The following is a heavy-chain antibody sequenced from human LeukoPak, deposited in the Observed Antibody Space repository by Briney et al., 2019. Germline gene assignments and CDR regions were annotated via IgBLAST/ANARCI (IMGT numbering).Heavy chain of an antibody. V-gene: IGHV4-39*07. J-gene: IGHJ4*02. CDR3: ARDQYYYDSSGYYRFDY. CDR2: IFYTGST. D-gene: IGHD3-22*01. Sequence: SETLSLTCTVSGGSISSSSYHWGWIRQPPGKGLEWIGNIFYTGSTYYNPSLKSRVTMSVDMSKNQFSLKLSSVTAADTAVYYCARDQYYYDSSGYYRFDYWGQGTLVTVSS. CDR1: GGSISSSSYH.